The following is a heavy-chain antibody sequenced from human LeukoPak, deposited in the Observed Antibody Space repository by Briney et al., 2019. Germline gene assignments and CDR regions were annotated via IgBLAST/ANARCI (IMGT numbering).Heavy chain of an antibody. CDR1: GYTFTGYY. CDR3: ARAGDYYGSGSYYLLYFDY. J-gene: IGHJ4*02. V-gene: IGHV1-2*02. Sequence: ASVKVSCKASGYTFTGYYIHWVRQAPGQGLEWMGWINPNSGGTNYAQKFQGRVTMTRNTSITTAYMELSSLRSEDTAVYYCARAGDYYGSGSYYLLYFDYWGQGTLVTVSS. CDR2: INPNSGGT. D-gene: IGHD3-10*01.